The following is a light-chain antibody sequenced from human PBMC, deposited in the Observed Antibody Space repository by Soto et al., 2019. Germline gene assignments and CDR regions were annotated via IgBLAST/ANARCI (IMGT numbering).Light chain of an antibody. Sequence: EIVMTQSPAPLSVSPGERATLSCRASQSVSSNLAWYQQKPGQAPRLLIYGASTRATGIPARFSGSGSGTEFTLTISSLQSEDFAVYYCQQYNNWPQPYTFGQGTKLEIK. V-gene: IGKV3-15*01. CDR2: GAS. J-gene: IGKJ2*01. CDR1: QSVSSN. CDR3: QQYNNWPQPYT.